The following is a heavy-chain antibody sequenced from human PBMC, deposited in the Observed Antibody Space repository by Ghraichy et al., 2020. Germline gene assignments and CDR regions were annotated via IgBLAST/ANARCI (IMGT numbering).Heavy chain of an antibody. CDR1: GFTFSSYG. CDR3: ARYCTNGVCLGNDYYYGMDV. CDR2: IWYDGSNK. D-gene: IGHD2-8*01. V-gene: IGHV3-33*01. Sequence: GESLNISCAASGFTFSSYGMHWVRQAPGKGLEWVAVIWYDGSNKYYADSVKGRFTISRDNSKNKLYLQMNSLRAEDTAVYYCARYCTNGVCLGNDYYYGMDVWGQGTTVTVSS. J-gene: IGHJ6*02.